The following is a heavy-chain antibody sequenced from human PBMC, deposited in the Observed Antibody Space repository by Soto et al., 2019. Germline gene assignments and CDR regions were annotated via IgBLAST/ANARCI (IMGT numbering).Heavy chain of an antibody. CDR3: ARQQLVPHYYYYGMDV. V-gene: IGHV1-69*13. CDR2: IIPIFGTA. Sequence: ASVKVSCKASGGTFSSYAISWVRQAPGQGLEWMGGIIPIFGTANYAQKFQGRVTITADESTSTAYMELSSLRSEDTAVYYCARQQLVPHYYYYGMDVWGQGTTVTVSS. J-gene: IGHJ6*02. CDR1: GGTFSSYA. D-gene: IGHD6-13*01.